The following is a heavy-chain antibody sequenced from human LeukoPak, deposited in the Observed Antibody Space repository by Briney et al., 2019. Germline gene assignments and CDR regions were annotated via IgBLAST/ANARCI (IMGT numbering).Heavy chain of an antibody. J-gene: IGHJ4*02. Sequence: ALVKVSCKASGYTFTSYGISWVRQAPGQGLEWMGLISAYNGNSNYAQKLQGRVTMTTDTSTSTAYMELRSLRSDDTAVYYCARDQTYSGSGIYTYFDYWGQGILVTVSS. V-gene: IGHV1-18*01. CDR3: ARDQTYSGSGIYTYFDY. D-gene: IGHD3-10*01. CDR1: GYTFTSYG. CDR2: ISAYNGNS.